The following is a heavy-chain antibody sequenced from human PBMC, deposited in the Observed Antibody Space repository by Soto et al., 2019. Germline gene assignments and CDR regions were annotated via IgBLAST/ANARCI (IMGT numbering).Heavy chain of an antibody. V-gene: IGHV1-69*06. J-gene: IGHJ6*02. Sequence: KVSCKASGGTFSSYAISWVRQAPGQGLEWMGGIIPIFGTANYAQKFQGRVTITADKSTSTAYMELSSLRSEDTAVYYCARDQGQYQLLSGSALYGMDVWGQGTTVTVSS. CDR2: IIPIFGTA. CDR3: ARDQGQYQLLSGSALYGMDV. CDR1: GGTFSSYA. D-gene: IGHD2-2*01.